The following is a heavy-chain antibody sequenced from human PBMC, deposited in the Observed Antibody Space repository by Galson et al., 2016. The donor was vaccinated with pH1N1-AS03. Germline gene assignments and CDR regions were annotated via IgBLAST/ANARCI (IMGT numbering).Heavy chain of an antibody. V-gene: IGHV1-2*02. J-gene: IGHJ4*02. CDR2: INPNSGDT. CDR1: GYTFTGNY. Sequence: SVKVSCKASGYTFTGNYLHWVRQAPGQGLEWVGWINPNSGDTSYAQKFQGRVTMTRDTSISAAFLELSSLRSEDTAVYYCAIETRKTTTGGIDFWGQGTLVTVSS. CDR3: AIETRKTTTGGIDF. D-gene: IGHD7-27*01.